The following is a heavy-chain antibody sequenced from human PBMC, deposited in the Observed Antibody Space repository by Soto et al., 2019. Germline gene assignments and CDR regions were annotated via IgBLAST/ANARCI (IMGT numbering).Heavy chain of an antibody. CDR1: GFTFSSYD. CDR3: ARAGGPGIAAAGFYYYYYMDV. CDR2: IGTAGDT. D-gene: IGHD6-13*01. J-gene: IGHJ6*03. V-gene: IGHV3-13*01. Sequence: GGSLRLSCAASGFTFSSYDMHWVRQATGKGLEWVSAIGTAGDTYYPGSVKGRFTISRENAKNSLYLQMNSLRAGDTAVYYCARAGGPGIAAAGFYYYYYMDVWGKGTTVTVSS.